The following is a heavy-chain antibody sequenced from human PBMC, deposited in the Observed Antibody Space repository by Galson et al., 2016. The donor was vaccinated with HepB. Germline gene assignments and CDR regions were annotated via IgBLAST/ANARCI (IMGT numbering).Heavy chain of an antibody. CDR1: GDSMRTYY. V-gene: IGHV4-59*01. CDR2: VFYNGGT. Sequence: SETLSLTCNVSGDSMRTYYWSWIRQSPGGTLEWIGYVFYNGGTVYNPSLKTRVTISVASSKTQFSLTLTSVTAADTALYYCARGPYTSGGRNFDSWGQGTLVTVSS. CDR3: ARGPYTSGGRNFDS. D-gene: IGHD3-10*01. J-gene: IGHJ4*02.